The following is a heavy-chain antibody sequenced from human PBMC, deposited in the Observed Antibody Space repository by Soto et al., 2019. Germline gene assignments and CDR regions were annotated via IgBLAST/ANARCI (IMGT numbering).Heavy chain of an antibody. CDR1: GGSFRGYG. D-gene: IGHD2-15*01. Sequence: SETLCLPCAVYGGSFRGYGWSCIRQPTGKGLEWIGEINHSGSTNYNPSLKSRVTISVDTSKNQFSLKLSSVTAADTAVYYCARVGFRSELLLFSGDAFDIWGQGTMVTVSS. J-gene: IGHJ3*02. V-gene: IGHV4-34*01. CDR3: ARVGFRSELLLFSGDAFDI. CDR2: INHSGST.